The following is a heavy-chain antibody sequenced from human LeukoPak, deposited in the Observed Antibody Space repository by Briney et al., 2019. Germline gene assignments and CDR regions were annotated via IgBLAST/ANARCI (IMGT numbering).Heavy chain of an antibody. J-gene: IGHJ6*02. CDR3: ARDSPVSSTSPRVDV. CDR2: IYYSGST. D-gene: IGHD2-2*01. CDR1: GGSISSYY. Sequence: SETLSLTCTVSGGSISSYYWSWIRQPPGKGLEWIGYIYYSGSTNYNPSLKSRVTISVDTSKNQFSLKLSSVTAADTAVYYCARDSPVSSTSPRVDVWGQGTTVTVSS. V-gene: IGHV4-59*01.